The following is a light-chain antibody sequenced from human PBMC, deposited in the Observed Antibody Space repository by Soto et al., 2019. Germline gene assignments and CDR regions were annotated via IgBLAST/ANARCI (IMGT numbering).Light chain of an antibody. CDR3: QQYYTTPLT. V-gene: IGKV4-1*01. J-gene: IGKJ4*01. Sequence: IVMTQSPDSLAVSLGARATISCKSSQSILYSSTNRNYLAWYQQKPGQPPKLLIYWTSTRESGVPDRFSGSRSGTDFTLTISSLQAEDVAVYYCQQYYTTPLTFGGGTKVEIK. CDR1: QSILYSSTNRNY. CDR2: WTS.